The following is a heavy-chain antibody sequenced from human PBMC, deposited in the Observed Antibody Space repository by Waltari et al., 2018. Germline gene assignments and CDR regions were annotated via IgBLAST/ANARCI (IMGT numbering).Heavy chain of an antibody. CDR2: ISYSGNT. CDR3: ARRGGYSSPDLY. Sequence: QVQLQESGPGLVKPSETLSLTCTVPGCPISSYYWSWIRQPPGKGLEWIGYISYSGNTNYNPSLQSRVTISLDTSKNQFSLNLSSVTAADTAVYYCARRGGYSSPDLYWGQGTLVTVSS. V-gene: IGHV4-59*08. CDR1: GCPISSYY. J-gene: IGHJ4*02. D-gene: IGHD6-13*01.